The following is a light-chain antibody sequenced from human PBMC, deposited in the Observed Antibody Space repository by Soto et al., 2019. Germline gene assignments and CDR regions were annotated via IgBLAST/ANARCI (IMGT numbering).Light chain of an antibody. CDR2: GAS. CDR3: QQYIDWPPYT. CDR1: QTVSRS. V-gene: IGKV3-15*01. J-gene: IGKJ2*01. Sequence: EVVLRQSPTTLSVSPGERATLSCRASQTVSRSLAWYQQRPGQAPRLLIYGASTRATGVSDRFSGSGSGTDFTLTISSLQSEDFAVYYCQQYIDWPPYTFGQVTKVEIK.